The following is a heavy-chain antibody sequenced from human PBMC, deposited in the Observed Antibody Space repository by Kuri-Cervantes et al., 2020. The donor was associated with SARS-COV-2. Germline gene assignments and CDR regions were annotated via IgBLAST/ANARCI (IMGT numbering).Heavy chain of an antibody. Sequence: ASVKVSCKASGYTFTSYGISWVRQAPGQGLEWMGWISAYNGNTNYAQKLQGRVTMTTDTSTSTAYMQLRSLRSDDTAVYYCARRFTMITFGGVIVTDAFDIRGQGTMVTVSS. J-gene: IGHJ3*02. CDR2: ISAYNGNT. CDR1: GYTFTSYG. CDR3: ARRFTMITFGGVIVTDAFDI. D-gene: IGHD3-16*02. V-gene: IGHV1-18*01.